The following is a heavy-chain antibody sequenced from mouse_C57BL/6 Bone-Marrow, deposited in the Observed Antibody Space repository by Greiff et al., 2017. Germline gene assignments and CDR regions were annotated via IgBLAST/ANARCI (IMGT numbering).Heavy chain of an antibody. V-gene: IGHV1-69*01. CDR2: IDPSDSYT. CDR3: TRGRVTTVVANAMDY. Sequence: VQLQQPGAELVMPGASVKLSCKASGYTFTSYWMHWVQQRPGQGLEWIGEIDPSDSYTNYNQQFKGKSTLPVDKSSSTAYMQHSSQTTEDSAVDYCTRGRVTTVVANAMDYWGQGTSVTVSS. D-gene: IGHD1-1*01. J-gene: IGHJ4*01. CDR1: GYTFTSYW.